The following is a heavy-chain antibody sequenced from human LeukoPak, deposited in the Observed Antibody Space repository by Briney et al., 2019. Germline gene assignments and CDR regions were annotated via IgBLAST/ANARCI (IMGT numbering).Heavy chain of an antibody. V-gene: IGHV4-34*01. J-gene: IGHJ6*02. CDR3: ARRVRGSTMVRGVVYYYYGMDV. D-gene: IGHD3-10*01. Sequence: SETLSLTCAVYGGSFSGYYWSWIRRPPGKGLEWIGEINHSGSTNYNPSLKSRVTISVDTSKNQFSLKLSSVTAADTAVYYCARRVRGSTMVRGVVYYYYGMDVWGQGTTVTVSS. CDR2: INHSGST. CDR1: GGSFSGYY.